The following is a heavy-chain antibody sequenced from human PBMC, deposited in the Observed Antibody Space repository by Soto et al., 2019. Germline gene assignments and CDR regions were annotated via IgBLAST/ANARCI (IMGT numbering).Heavy chain of an antibody. J-gene: IGHJ4*02. CDR3: ALYAAIGMNDY. CDR1: GYTFTSYG. Sequence: QVQLVQSGAEVKKPGASVKVSCKASGYTFTSYGISWVRQAPGQGLEWMGWINAYNGNTKNAQKLQGRVTMTTDTPTSTAYMELRSLRSDDTAVYSCALYAAIGMNDYWGQGTLVTVSS. V-gene: IGHV1-18*01. CDR2: INAYNGNT. D-gene: IGHD3-16*01.